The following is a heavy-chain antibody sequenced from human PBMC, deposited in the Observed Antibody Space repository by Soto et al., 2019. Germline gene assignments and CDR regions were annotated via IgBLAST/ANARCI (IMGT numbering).Heavy chain of an antibody. CDR3: AKDLVYLVYYYYYGMDV. CDR1: GFTFSSYG. Sequence: VGSLRLSCAASGFTFSSYGMHWVRQAPGKGLEWVAVISYDGSNKYYADSVKGRFTISRDNSKNTLYLQMNSLRAEDTAVYYCAKDLVYLVYYYYYGMDVWGQGTTVTVSS. CDR2: ISYDGSNK. V-gene: IGHV3-30*18. D-gene: IGHD1-20*01. J-gene: IGHJ6*02.